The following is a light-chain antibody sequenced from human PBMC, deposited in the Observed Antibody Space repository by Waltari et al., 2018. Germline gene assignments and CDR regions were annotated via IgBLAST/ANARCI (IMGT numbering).Light chain of an antibody. CDR3: ASRDPTANAVV. Sequence: SSELTQDTAVSVALGPQVRITCQGDSLRTSSADWYQPRTGQAPLLVLLRTDDRPSGNPDRFSGSSSRDTASLTITGTQAEDEADYYCASRDPTANAVVFGGGTKLTGL. J-gene: IGLJ2*01. CDR2: RTD. V-gene: IGLV3-19*01. CDR1: SLRTSS.